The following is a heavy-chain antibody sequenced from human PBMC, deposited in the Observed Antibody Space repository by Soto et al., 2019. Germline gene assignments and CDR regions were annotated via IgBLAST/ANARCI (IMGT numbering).Heavy chain of an antibody. CDR3: AKPYGSGSYAFDN. CDR1: GFTFSSYG. D-gene: IGHD3-10*01. Sequence: PGGSLRLSCAASGFTFSSYGMHWVRQAPGKGLEWVAVISYDGSNKYYADSVKGRFTISRDNSKNTLYLQMNSLRAEDTAVYYCAKPYGSGSYAFDNWGQGTLVTISS. J-gene: IGHJ4*01. CDR2: ISYDGSNK. V-gene: IGHV3-30*18.